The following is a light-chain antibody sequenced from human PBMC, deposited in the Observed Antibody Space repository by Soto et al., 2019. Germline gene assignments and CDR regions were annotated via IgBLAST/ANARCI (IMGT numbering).Light chain of an antibody. CDR1: SSDIGSYNL. V-gene: IGLV2-23*01. Sequence: QSALTQPASVSGSPGQSITMSCTGTSSDIGSYNLVSWYQQHPGKAPKVIIYEGSKRPSGVSNRFSGSKSDSTASLTISGLHAEDEADYYCCSYAGSSSWVFGGGTKVTVL. J-gene: IGLJ3*02. CDR3: CSYAGSSSWV. CDR2: EGS.